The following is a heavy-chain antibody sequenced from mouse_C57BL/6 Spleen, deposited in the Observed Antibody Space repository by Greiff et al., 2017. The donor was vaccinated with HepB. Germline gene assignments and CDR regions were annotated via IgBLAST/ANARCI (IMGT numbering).Heavy chain of an antibody. CDR1: CYTFTSYW. V-gene: IGHV1-69*01. CDR3: ARYYYGNENYFDY. J-gene: IGHJ2*01. D-gene: IGHD2-1*01. Sequence: QFQLQHPGAYLFIPFSSVNLSCNSSCYTFTSYWMHWVKQRPGQGLEWIGEIDPSDSYTNYNQKFKGKSTLTVDKSSSTAYMQLSSLTSEDSAVYYCARYYYGNENYFDYWGQGTTLTVSS. CDR2: IDPSDSYT.